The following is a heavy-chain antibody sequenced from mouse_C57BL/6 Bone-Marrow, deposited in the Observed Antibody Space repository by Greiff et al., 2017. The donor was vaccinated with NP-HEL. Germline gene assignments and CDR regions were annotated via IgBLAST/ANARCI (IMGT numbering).Heavy chain of an antibody. V-gene: IGHV1-81*01. Sequence: VKLQESGAELARPGASVKLSCKASGYTFTSYGISWVKQRTGQGLEWIGEIHPRSGNTYYNEKFKGKATLTADKSSSTAYMELRSLTSEDSAVYFCARYYYDYWGQGTTLTVSS. CDR3: ARYYYDY. CDR1: GYTFTSYG. CDR2: IHPRSGNT. J-gene: IGHJ2*01.